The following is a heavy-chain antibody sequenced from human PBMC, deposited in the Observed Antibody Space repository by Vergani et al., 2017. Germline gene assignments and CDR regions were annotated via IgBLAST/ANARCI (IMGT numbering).Heavy chain of an antibody. CDR1: GGSFSGYY. V-gene: IGHV4-34*01. D-gene: IGHD1-1*01. Sequence: QVQLQESGPGLVKPSETLSLTCAVYGGSFSGYYWSWIRQPPGKGLEWIGEINHSGSTNYNPSLKSRGTISVDTSKNQFSLKLSSVTAADTAVYYCASKPSGLEPPVYWGQGTLVTVSS. CDR3: ASKPSGLEPPVY. J-gene: IGHJ4*02. CDR2: INHSGST.